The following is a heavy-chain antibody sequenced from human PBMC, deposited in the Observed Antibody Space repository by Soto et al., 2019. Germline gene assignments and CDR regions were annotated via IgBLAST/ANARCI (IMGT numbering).Heavy chain of an antibody. CDR3: ARDEIAVAGANWFDP. V-gene: IGHV1-18*01. Sequence: GASVKVSCKASGYTFTSYGISWVRQAPGQGLEWMGWISAYNGNTNYAQKLQGRVTMTTDTSTSTAYMELRSLRSDDTAVYYCARDEIAVAGANWFDPWGQGTLVTVLL. J-gene: IGHJ5*02. D-gene: IGHD6-19*01. CDR2: ISAYNGNT. CDR1: GYTFTSYG.